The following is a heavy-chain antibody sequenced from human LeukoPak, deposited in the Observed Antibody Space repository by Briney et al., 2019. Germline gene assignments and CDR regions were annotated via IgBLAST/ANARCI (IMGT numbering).Heavy chain of an antibody. D-gene: IGHD3-3*01. CDR2: ISYDGSNK. V-gene: IGHV3-30-3*02. Sequence: GGSLRLSCAASGFTFSTSAMHWVRQAPGKGLEWVAVISYDGSNKFYADSVKGRFTISRDNSKNTLYLQMNSLRAEDTAVYYRAKSLEPTSYYYYGMDVWGQGTTVTVSS. CDR1: GFTFSTSA. CDR3: AKSLEPTSYYYYGMDV. J-gene: IGHJ6*02.